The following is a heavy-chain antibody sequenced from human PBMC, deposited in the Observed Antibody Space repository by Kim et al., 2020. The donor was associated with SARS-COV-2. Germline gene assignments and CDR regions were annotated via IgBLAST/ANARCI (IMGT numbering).Heavy chain of an antibody. CDR3: LKGGWGWIWDY. J-gene: IGHJ4*02. D-gene: IGHD2-21*01. CDR2: IDGSDGTT. CDR1: GFSFTGHA. V-gene: IGHV3-23*01. Sequence: GGSLRLSCTTSGFSFTGHAMSWVRQAPGKGLEWVSSIDGSDGTTYYVDSVKGRFSISRDDSKNTLYLHMSALRAYDTATYYCLKGGWGWIWDYWGQGTL.